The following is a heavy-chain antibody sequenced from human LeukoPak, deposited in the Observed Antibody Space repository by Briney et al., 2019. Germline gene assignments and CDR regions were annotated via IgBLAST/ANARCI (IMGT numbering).Heavy chain of an antibody. CDR2: ISSSSSTI. D-gene: IGHD5-12*01. Sequence: GGSLRLSCAASGFTFSSYSMNWVRQAPGKGLEWVSYISSSSSTIYYADSVKGRFTISRDNSKNSLYLQMNSLRTEDTALYYCAKDTGYSGYGDFDYWGQGTLVTVSS. CDR3: AKDTGYSGYGDFDY. J-gene: IGHJ4*02. CDR1: GFTFSSYS. V-gene: IGHV3-48*04.